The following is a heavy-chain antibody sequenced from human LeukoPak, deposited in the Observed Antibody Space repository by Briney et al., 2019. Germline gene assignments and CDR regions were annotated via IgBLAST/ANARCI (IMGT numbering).Heavy chain of an antibody. CDR2: INPNSGGT. V-gene: IGHV1-2*02. J-gene: IGHJ6*04. Sequence: GASVKVSCKASGYTFTGYYMHWVRQAPGQGLEWMGWINPNSGGTNYAQKFQGRVTMTRDTSISTAYMELSRLRSDDTAVYYCARDLGTVTTVYYGMDVWGKGTTVTVSS. CDR3: ARDLGTVTTVYYGMDV. CDR1: GYTFTGYY. D-gene: IGHD4-11*01.